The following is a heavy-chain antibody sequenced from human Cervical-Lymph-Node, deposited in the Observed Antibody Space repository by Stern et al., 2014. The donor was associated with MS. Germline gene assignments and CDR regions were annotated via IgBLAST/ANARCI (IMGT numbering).Heavy chain of an antibody. D-gene: IGHD4-23*01. CDR3: ATWGAGNSPPLFY. CDR2: INTKTGNP. Sequence: VQLLESGSELRKPGASVKVSCKASGYNVTTYAMDWVRQAPGQGLEWMGWINTKTGNPTFAQGFTGRFVFSLDTSINTAYLQITSLKAEDSAVYYCATWGAGNSPPLFYWGQGTLVTVSS. J-gene: IGHJ4*02. V-gene: IGHV7-4-1*02. CDR1: GYNVTTYA.